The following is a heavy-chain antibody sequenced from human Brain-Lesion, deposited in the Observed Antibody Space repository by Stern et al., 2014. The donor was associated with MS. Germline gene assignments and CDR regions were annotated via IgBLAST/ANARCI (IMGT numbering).Heavy chain of an antibody. CDR2: VSYDGSNK. V-gene: IGHV3-30*18. CDR3: AKDRQYLTYFFDH. D-gene: IGHD2/OR15-2a*01. J-gene: IGHJ5*02. CDR1: GFTFGSCA. Sequence: VQLEESGGGVVQPGRPLRLSCVASGFTFGSCAMHWVRQAPGQGLEWVAGVSYDGSNKYYADSVKGRFTISRDNSQNTLYMQMSSLRPEDTAVYYCAKDRQYLTYFFDHLGQGSLVTVSS.